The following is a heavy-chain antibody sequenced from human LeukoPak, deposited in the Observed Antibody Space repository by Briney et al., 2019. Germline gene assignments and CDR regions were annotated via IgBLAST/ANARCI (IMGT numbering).Heavy chain of an antibody. Sequence: GGSLRLSCAATGFTFTNYWMSWFRQAPGKGLEWVANIKYDGTEKQYGDSVKGRFTISRDNAKNSVSLQMNGLRADDTAVYFCARYLNSGPEDFWGRGTLVTVSS. CDR3: ARYLNSGPEDF. V-gene: IGHV3-7*01. D-gene: IGHD1-26*01. CDR2: IKYDGTEK. J-gene: IGHJ4*02. CDR1: GFTFTNYW.